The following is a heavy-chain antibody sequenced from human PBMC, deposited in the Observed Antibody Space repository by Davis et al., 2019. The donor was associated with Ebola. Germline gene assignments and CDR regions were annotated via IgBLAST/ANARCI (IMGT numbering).Heavy chain of an antibody. J-gene: IGHJ3*02. CDR1: GFTFSDYT. CDR3: AAADIVVVVDGTSYPHAFDT. CDR2: ISGRSSYI. D-gene: IGHD2-15*01. Sequence: GGSLRLSCVVSGFTFSDYTMNWVRQAPGKGLEWVSSISGRSSYIFYADSVKGRFTISRDNAKNSLYLQMNSLRAEDTAVYYCAAADIVVVVDGTSYPHAFDTWGQGTVVTVSS. V-gene: IGHV3-21*01.